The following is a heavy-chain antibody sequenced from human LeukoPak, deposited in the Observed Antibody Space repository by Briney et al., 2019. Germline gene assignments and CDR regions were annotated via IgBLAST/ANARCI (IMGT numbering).Heavy chain of an antibody. J-gene: IGHJ6*02. CDR1: GGSISSYY. CDR3: AGTEYYYGSGSYSHYYGMDV. D-gene: IGHD3-10*01. Sequence: KPSETLSLTCTVSGGSISSYYWSWIWQPPGKGLEWIGYIYYSGSTNYNPSLKSRVTISVDTSKNQFSLKLSSVTAADTAVYYCAGTEYYYGSGSYSHYYGMDVWGQGTTVTVSS. CDR2: IYYSGST. V-gene: IGHV4-59*01.